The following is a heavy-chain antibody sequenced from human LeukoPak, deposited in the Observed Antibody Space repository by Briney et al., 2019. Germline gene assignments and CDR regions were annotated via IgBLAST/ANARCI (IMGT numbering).Heavy chain of an antibody. CDR2: IWYDGTNI. V-gene: IGHV3-33*06. D-gene: IGHD1-14*01. J-gene: IGHJ3*01. CDR3: AKGLRGLRNRIMGDTFDL. CDR1: GFTFSTYG. Sequence: GGSLRLSCVASGFTFSTYGMHWVRQAPGKGLEWVAIIWYDGTNINYGDSVKGRFTISRDNPKSTLYLQMNGLRVEDTAIYYCAKGLRGLRNRIMGDTFDLWGQGTMVAVSS.